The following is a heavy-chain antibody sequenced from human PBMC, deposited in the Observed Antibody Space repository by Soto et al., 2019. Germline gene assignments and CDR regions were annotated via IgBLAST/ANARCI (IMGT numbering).Heavy chain of an antibody. D-gene: IGHD3-10*01. CDR3: AREGYGAGSYYRRYGMDV. V-gene: IGHV3-53*01. Sequence: EVQLVESGGGLIQPGGSLRLSCAASGFTVSSNYMSWVRQAPGKGLEWVSVIYSGGSTYYADSVKGRFTISRDNTKNTQYLQMNSLRAEDTAVDYCAREGYGAGSYYRRYGMDVWGQGTTVTVSS. J-gene: IGHJ6*02. CDR1: GFTVSSNY. CDR2: IYSGGST.